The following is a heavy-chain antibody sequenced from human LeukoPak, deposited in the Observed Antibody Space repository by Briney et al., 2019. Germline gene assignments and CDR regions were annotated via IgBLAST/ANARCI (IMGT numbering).Heavy chain of an antibody. CDR2: INPNSGGT. CDR1: GYTFTGYY. J-gene: IGHJ4*02. CDR3: ARKDYFDY. V-gene: IGHV1-2*02. Sequence: GASVKVSCKASGYTFTGYYMHWVRQAPGQGLEWMGWINPNSGGTNYAQKFQGRVTMTRDTSISTVYMELSRLTSDDTAIYYCARKDYFDYWGQGTLVTVSS.